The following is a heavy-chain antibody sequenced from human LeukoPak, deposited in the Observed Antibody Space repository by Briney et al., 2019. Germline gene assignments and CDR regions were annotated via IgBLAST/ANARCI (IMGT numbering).Heavy chain of an antibody. CDR2: IKQDGSEK. J-gene: IGHJ4*02. V-gene: IGHV3-7*01. Sequence: PGGSLRLSCAASGFTVSSNYMSWVRQAPGKGLEWVANIKQDGSEKYYADSVKGRFTISRDNSKNTLYLQMNSLRAEDTAVYYCARVSVGDGCNYPIDYWGQGTLVTVSS. CDR1: GFTVSSNY. D-gene: IGHD5-24*01. CDR3: ARVSVGDGCNYPIDY.